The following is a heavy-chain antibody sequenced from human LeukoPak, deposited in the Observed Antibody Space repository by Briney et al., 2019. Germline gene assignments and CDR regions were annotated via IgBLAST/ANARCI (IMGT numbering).Heavy chain of an antibody. CDR1: GFTFSSYS. CDR2: ISSSSSYI. D-gene: IGHD2-2*01. J-gene: IGHJ6*02. V-gene: IGHV3-21*01. Sequence: PGGSLRLSCAASGFTFSSYSMNWVRQAPGKGLEWVSSISSSSSYIYYADSVKGRFTISRDNAKSSLYLQMNSLRAEDTAVYYCARVNVVVPAVMSVSDYYYGMDVWGQGTTVTVSS. CDR3: ARVNVVVPAVMSVSDYYYGMDV.